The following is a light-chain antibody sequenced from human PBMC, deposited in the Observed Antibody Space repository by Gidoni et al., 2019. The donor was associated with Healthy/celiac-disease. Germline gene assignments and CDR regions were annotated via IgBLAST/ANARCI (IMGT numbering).Light chain of an antibody. J-gene: IGKJ1*01. V-gene: IGKV1-39*01. CDR3: QQSYSTLWT. Sequence: DIQMTQSPSSLSASVGDRVTIICRASQSISSYLNWYQQKPGKASKLLIYAASSLQSGVPSRFSGSGSGTDFTLTISSLQPEDFATYYCQQSYSTLWTFGQGTKVEIK. CDR2: AAS. CDR1: QSISSY.